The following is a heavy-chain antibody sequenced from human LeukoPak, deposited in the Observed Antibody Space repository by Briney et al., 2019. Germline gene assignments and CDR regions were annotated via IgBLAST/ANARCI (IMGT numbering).Heavy chain of an antibody. J-gene: IGHJ4*02. CDR3: ARFAYCGGHCWYYFDY. CDR1: GVSISSSSYY. D-gene: IGHD2-21*02. CDR2: IYSSGST. V-gene: IGHV4-61*01. Sequence: SETLSLTCTVSGVSISSSSYYWSWIRQPPGKGLEWIGYIYSSGSTNYNPSLKSRITISVDTSKNQFSLKLSSVTAADTAVYYCARFAYCGGHCWYYFDYWGQGSLVTVSS.